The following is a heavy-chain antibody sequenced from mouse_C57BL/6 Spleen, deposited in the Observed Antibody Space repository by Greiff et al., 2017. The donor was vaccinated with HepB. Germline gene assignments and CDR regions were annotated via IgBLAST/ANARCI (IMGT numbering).Heavy chain of an antibody. V-gene: IGHV1-52*01. J-gene: IGHJ4*01. Sequence: VQLQQPGAELVRPGSSVKLSCKASGYTFTSYWMHWVKQRPIQGLEWIGNIDPSDSETHYNQKFKDKATLTVDKSSSTAYMQLSSLTSEDSAVYYGARGGYYAMDYWGQGTSVTVSS. CDR3: ARGGYYAMDY. CDR1: GYTFTSYW. CDR2: IDPSDSET.